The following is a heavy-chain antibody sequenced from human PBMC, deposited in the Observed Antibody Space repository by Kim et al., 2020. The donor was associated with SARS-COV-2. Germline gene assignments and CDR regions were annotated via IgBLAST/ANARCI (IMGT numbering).Heavy chain of an antibody. CDR1: GGSVSSGSYY. CDR2: IYYSGST. V-gene: IGHV4-61*01. CDR3: ASARGYSYGYASLYYYYGMDV. J-gene: IGHJ6*02. Sequence: SETLSLTCTVSGGSVSSGSYYWSWIRQPPGKGLEWIGYIYYSGSTNYNPSLKSRVTISVDTSKNQFSLKLSSVTAADTAVYYCASARGYSYGYASLYYYYGMDVWGQGTTVTVSS. D-gene: IGHD5-18*01.